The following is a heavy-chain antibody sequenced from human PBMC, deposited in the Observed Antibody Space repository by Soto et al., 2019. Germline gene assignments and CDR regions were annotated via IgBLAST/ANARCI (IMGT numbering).Heavy chain of an antibody. CDR2: INAGNGNT. CDR1: GYTFTSYA. D-gene: IGHD3-22*01. J-gene: IGHJ6*02. Sequence: ASVKVSCKASGYTFTSYAMHWVRQAPGQRLEWMGWINAGNGNTKYSQKFQGRVTITRDTSASTAYMELSSLRSEDTAVYYCARDMRVVTTYFYYYYGMDGWGQGTTVTVAS. V-gene: IGHV1-3*01. CDR3: ARDMRVVTTYFYYYYGMDG.